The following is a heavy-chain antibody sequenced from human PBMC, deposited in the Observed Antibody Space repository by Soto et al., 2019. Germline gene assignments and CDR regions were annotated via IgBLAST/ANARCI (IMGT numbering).Heavy chain of an antibody. D-gene: IGHD2-15*01. Sequence: QVQLMQSGAEVKKPGSSVKVSCKASGGTISTNVISWVRQAPGQGLEWMGEIMPIFAAPNNAQKFQGRLTLTADTSTTTVYMELSSLTSEDTAVYFCAKGARYCSGGSCYPDDWGQGTLVIVSS. V-gene: IGHV1-69*06. CDR3: AKGARYCSGGSCYPDD. J-gene: IGHJ4*02. CDR1: GGTISTNV. CDR2: IMPIFAAP.